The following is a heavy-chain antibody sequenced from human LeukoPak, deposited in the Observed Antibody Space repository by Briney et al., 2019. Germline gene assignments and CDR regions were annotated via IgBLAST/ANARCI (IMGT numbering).Heavy chain of an antibody. J-gene: IGHJ4*02. CDR1: RFTRNSYD. CDR3: ARNSGWYVVS. CDR2: INYSGGSS. V-gene: IGHV3-23*01. Sequence: GGSLRLSCTVSRFTRNSYDMSWIPHAPGMGLVWVSSINYSGGSSYYADSVRGRFTISRDVSKTNLYVNLKSLRAGARDDYCCARNSGWYVVSWGQGTLVSVSS. D-gene: IGHD6-19*01.